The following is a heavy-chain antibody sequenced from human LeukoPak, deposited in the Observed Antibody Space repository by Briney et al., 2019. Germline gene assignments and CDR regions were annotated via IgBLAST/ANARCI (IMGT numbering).Heavy chain of an antibody. J-gene: IGHJ4*02. CDR2: IIPIFGTA. Sequence: GASVKVSCKASGGTFISYAISWVRQAPGQGLEWMGGIIPIFGTANYAQKFQGRVTITADESTSTAYMELSSLRSEDTAVYYCAKGGWFGELSALDYWGQGTLVTVSS. D-gene: IGHD3-10*01. V-gene: IGHV1-69*01. CDR1: GGTFISYA. CDR3: AKGGWFGELSALDY.